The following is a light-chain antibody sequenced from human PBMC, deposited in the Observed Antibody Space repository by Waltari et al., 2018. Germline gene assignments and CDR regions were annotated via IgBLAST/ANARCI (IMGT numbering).Light chain of an antibody. CDR2: KNA. J-gene: IGKJ4*01. CDR3: MQARQFPLT. Sequence: DIVLTQTPLSSPVTVGQPASIYCTSSQSLVHSDGNTYLNWLHQRPGQPPRLLIYKNAQRLSGVPDRFSGSGAGTDFTLKISRVEAEDVGVYYCMQARQFPLTFGGGTKVEIK. CDR1: QSLVHSDGNTY. V-gene: IGKV2-24*01.